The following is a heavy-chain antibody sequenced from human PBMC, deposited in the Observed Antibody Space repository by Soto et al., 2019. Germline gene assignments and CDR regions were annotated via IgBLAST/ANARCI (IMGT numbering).Heavy chain of an antibody. CDR3: ARDLYSRGWYEGGAFDI. D-gene: IGHD6-19*01. Sequence: QVQLVQSGAEVKKPGASVKVSCKASGYTFTSYYMHWVRQAPGQGLEWMGIINPSGGSTSYAQKFQGRVTMTRDTSPSTVYMELSSLRSEDTAVYYCARDLYSRGWYEGGAFDIWGQGTMVTVSS. V-gene: IGHV1-46*03. CDR1: GYTFTSYY. CDR2: INPSGGST. J-gene: IGHJ3*02.